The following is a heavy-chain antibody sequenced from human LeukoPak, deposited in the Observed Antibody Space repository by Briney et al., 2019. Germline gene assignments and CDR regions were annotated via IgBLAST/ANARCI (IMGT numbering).Heavy chain of an antibody. CDR1: GFTFSSYS. Sequence: GGSLRLSCAASGFTFSSYSMNWVRQAPGKGLEWVSVIYSGGSTYYADSVKGRFTISRDNSKNTLYLQMNSLRAEDTAVYYCARGGWFGDSGMAYYMDVWGKGTTVTISS. D-gene: IGHD3-10*01. CDR3: ARGGWFGDSGMAYYMDV. CDR2: IYSGGST. V-gene: IGHV3-53*01. J-gene: IGHJ6*03.